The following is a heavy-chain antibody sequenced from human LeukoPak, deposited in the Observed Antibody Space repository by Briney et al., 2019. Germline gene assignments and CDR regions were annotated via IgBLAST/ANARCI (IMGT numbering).Heavy chain of an antibody. CDR3: ARTEAVAVAGTAFDY. CDR2: ISGSGGNT. CDR1: GFTFSSYA. D-gene: IGHD6-19*01. J-gene: IGHJ4*02. Sequence: HTGGSLRLSCAASGFTFSSYAMSWVRQAPGKGLEWVSVISGSGGNTYYADSVKGRFTISRDNSKNTLSLQMNSLRAEDTAVYYCARTEAVAVAGTAFDYWGQGTLVTVSS. V-gene: IGHV3-23*01.